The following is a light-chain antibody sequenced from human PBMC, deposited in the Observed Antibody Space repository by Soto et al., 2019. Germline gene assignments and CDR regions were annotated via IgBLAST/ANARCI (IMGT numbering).Light chain of an antibody. V-gene: IGKV1-5*01. CDR3: QQYNSYSQT. Sequence: DIQMTQSPSTLSASVGDRVTITCRASQSISSWLAWCQQKPGKAPKLLIYDASSLESGVPSRFSGSGSGTEFTLTISSLQPDDFATYYCQQYNSYSQTFGQGTKVDIK. CDR2: DAS. J-gene: IGKJ1*01. CDR1: QSISSW.